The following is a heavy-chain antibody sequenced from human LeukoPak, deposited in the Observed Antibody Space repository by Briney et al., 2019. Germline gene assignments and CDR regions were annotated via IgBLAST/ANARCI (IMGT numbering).Heavy chain of an antibody. D-gene: IGHD5-24*01. CDR2: ISYDGSNK. Sequence: GGSLRLSCAASGFTFSSYGMHWVRQAPGKGLEWVAVISYDGSNKYYADSVKSRFTISRDNSKNTLYLQMNSLRAEDTAVYYCAKDRRDGYNYFDYWGQGTLVTVSS. CDR3: AKDRRDGYNYFDY. CDR1: GFTFSSYG. V-gene: IGHV3-30*18. J-gene: IGHJ4*02.